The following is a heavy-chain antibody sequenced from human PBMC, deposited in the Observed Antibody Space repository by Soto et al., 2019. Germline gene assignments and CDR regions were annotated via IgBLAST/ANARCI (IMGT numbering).Heavy chain of an antibody. Sequence: QVQLQESGPGLVKPSQTLSLTCSVSGGSISSSDFYWNWIRQHPGKGLEWIGYIHNSGITDYNPSLKSRVXXXVXLSKKQFSLRLTSVTAADSAVYYCARQKQWLSPFDDWGQGARVTVTS. CDR3: ARQKQWLSPFDD. CDR1: GGSISSSDFY. J-gene: IGHJ4*02. D-gene: IGHD6-19*01. CDR2: IHNSGIT. V-gene: IGHV4-31*03.